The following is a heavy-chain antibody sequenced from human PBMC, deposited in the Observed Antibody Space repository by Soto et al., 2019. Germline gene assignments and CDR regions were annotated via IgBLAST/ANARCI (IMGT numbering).Heavy chain of an antibody. Sequence: GGSLRLSCAASGFTVSSNYMRWVRQAPGKGLEWVSVIYSGGSTYYADSVKGRFTIPRDNSKNTLYLQMNSLRAEDTAVYYCAKDKRKRQWLVPTPRYFDYWGQGTLVTVSS. V-gene: IGHV3-66*01. D-gene: IGHD6-19*01. CDR3: AKDKRKRQWLVPTPRYFDY. CDR2: IYSGGST. CDR1: GFTVSSNY. J-gene: IGHJ4*02.